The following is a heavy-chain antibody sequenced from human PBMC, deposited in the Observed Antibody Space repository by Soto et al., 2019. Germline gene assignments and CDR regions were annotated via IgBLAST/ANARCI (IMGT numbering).Heavy chain of an antibody. CDR1: GGSISSSSYY. Sequence: LSLTCTVSGGSISSSSYYWGWIRQPPGKGLEWIGSIYYSGSTYYNPSLKSRVTISVDTSKNQFSLKLSSVTAADTAVYYCASSPISSGWYLTSLDWFDPWGQGTLVTVS. V-gene: IGHV4-39*01. CDR3: ASSPISSGWYLTSLDWFDP. D-gene: IGHD6-19*01. J-gene: IGHJ5*02. CDR2: IYYSGST.